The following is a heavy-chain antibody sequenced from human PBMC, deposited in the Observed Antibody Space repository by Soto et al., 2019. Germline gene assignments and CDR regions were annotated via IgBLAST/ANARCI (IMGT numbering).Heavy chain of an antibody. Sequence: QVQLVESGGGVVQPGRSLRLSCAASGFTFSSYGMHWVRQAPGKGLEWVAVIWYDGSNKYYADSVKGRFTISRDNSKNTXXXXXXXLRAEDTAVYYCARGLFDDYIWGSYRYQWFDPWGQGTLVTVSS. D-gene: IGHD3-16*02. CDR3: ARGLFDDYIWGSYRYQWFDP. J-gene: IGHJ5*02. CDR2: IWYDGSNK. CDR1: GFTFSSYG. V-gene: IGHV3-33*01.